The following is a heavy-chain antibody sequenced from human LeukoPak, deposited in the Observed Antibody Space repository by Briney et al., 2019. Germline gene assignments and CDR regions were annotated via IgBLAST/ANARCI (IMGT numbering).Heavy chain of an antibody. Sequence: TEGSLRLSCAASGFTFDDYAMHWVRQAPGKGLEWISLISGDGGSTYYADSVKGRFTISRDNSKNSLYLQMNSLRTEDTALYYCAKPLWFGAEIDYWGQGTLVTVSS. V-gene: IGHV3-43*02. CDR2: ISGDGGST. J-gene: IGHJ4*02. CDR1: GFTFDDYA. CDR3: AKPLWFGAEIDY. D-gene: IGHD3-10*01.